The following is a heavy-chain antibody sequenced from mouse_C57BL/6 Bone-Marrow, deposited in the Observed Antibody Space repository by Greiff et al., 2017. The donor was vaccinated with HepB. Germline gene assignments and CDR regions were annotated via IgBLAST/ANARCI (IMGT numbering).Heavy chain of an antibody. V-gene: IGHV6-6*01. CDR2: IRNKANNHAT. CDR3: TPHYYGSSTEYFDV. CDR1: GFTFSDAW. J-gene: IGHJ1*03. Sequence: EVKLVESGGGLVQPGGSMKLSCAASGFTFSDAWMDWVRQSPEKGLEWVAEIRNKANNHATYYAESVKGRFTISRDDSKSGVYLQMNSLRAEDTGIYYCTPHYYGSSTEYFDVWGTGTTVTVSS. D-gene: IGHD1-1*01.